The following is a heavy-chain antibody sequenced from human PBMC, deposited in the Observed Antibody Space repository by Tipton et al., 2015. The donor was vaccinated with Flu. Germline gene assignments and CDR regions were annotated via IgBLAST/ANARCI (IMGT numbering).Heavy chain of an antibody. CDR1: GFTVSNNH. CDR3: VRAIYNSDNY. J-gene: IGHJ4*02. V-gene: IGHV3-7*01. D-gene: IGHD1-14*01. CDR2: INQDGSQK. Sequence: LSLTCAASGFTVSNNHMNWVRQAPGKGLEWVANINQDGSQKHYVDSVKGRFTISRDNPVNSMYMQMNSLRAEDTAVYYCVRAIYNSDNYSGQGTLVTVSS.